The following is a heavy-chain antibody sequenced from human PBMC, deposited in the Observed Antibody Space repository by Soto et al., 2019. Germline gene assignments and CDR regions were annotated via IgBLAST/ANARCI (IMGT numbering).Heavy chain of an antibody. Sequence: PGESLKISCEVSGYSFDSYWINWVRQTPGKGLEWLGRIDPSDSNTNYSPSFQGHVIISADKSINTAYLQWSSLKASDSAMYFCARHPRSDWYFHAFDIWGQGTMVT. D-gene: IGHD2-21*02. CDR3: ARHPRSDWYFHAFDI. CDR1: GYSFDSYW. V-gene: IGHV5-10-1*01. J-gene: IGHJ3*02. CDR2: IDPSDSNT.